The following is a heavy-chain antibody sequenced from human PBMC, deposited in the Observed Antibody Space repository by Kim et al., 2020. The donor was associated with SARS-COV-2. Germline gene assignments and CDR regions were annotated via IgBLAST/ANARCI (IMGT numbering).Heavy chain of an antibody. J-gene: IGHJ4*02. Sequence: SPSFQGQVTISADKSISTAYLQWSSLKASDTAMYYCARQGDYYDSSGQDYWGQGTLVTVSS. D-gene: IGHD3-22*01. V-gene: IGHV5-51*01. CDR3: ARQGDYYDSSGQDY.